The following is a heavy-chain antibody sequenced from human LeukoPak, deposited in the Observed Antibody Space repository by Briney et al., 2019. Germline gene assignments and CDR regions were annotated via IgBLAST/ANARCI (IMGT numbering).Heavy chain of an antibody. D-gene: IGHD3-3*01. J-gene: IGHJ4*02. CDR1: GYTFTSYG. Sequence: ASVKVSCKASGYTFTSYGISWARQAPGQGLEWMGWISTYNGNTNYAQNLQDRVTMTTDTSTSTASMELRSLRSDDTAMYYCARDRPPGRGYYPVSPFDFWGQGTLVIVSS. V-gene: IGHV1-18*01. CDR2: ISTYNGNT. CDR3: ARDRPPGRGYYPVSPFDF.